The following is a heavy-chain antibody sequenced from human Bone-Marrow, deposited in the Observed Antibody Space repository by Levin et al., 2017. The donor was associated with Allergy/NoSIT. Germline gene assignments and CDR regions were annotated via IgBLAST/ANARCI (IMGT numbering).Heavy chain of an antibody. CDR2: DRGKTGDWMK. J-gene: IGHJ4*02. Sequence: RTGGSLRLSCAASGFTFTSAWMNWVRQVPGKGLEWVGRDRGKTGDWMKECAAPVEGRFTISRDDSKNTLYLQMNSLTTDDTGVYYCAWFSDSSPGHWGQGTLVTVSS. CDR1: GFTFTSAW. V-gene: IGHV3-15*01. D-gene: IGHD3/OR15-3a*01. CDR3: AWFSDSSPGH.